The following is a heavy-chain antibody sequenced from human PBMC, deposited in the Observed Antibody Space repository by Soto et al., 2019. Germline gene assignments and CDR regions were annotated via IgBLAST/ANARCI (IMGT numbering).Heavy chain of an antibody. V-gene: IGHV3-21*01. D-gene: IGHD6-13*01. Sequence: VHLVESGGGLVKPGGSLRLSCAASGFTFRSFTMNWVRQAPGKGLEWVSTISSNSAYIYYTDALRGRFTISRDNAKNSLHLQMNSLRAEDTAVNYCTRDASRDSSARGWFDPWGPGTLVTVSS. CDR2: ISSNSAYI. J-gene: IGHJ5*02. CDR1: GFTFRSFT. CDR3: TRDASRDSSARGWFDP.